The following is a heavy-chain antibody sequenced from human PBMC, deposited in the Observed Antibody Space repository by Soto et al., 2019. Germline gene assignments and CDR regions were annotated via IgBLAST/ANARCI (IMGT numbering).Heavy chain of an antibody. D-gene: IGHD3-22*01. Sequence: GGSLRLSCSASGFTFSSYAMHWVRQAPGKGLEYVSAISSNGGSTYYADSVKGRFTISRDNSKNTLYLQMSSLRAEDTAVYYCVKVYYYDSSGYYPPDYWGQGTLVTVS. CDR3: VKVYYYDSSGYYPPDY. J-gene: IGHJ4*02. V-gene: IGHV3-64D*08. CDR2: ISSNGGST. CDR1: GFTFSSYA.